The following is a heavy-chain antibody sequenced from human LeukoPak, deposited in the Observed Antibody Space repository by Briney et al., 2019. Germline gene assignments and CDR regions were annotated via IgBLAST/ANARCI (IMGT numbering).Heavy chain of an antibody. CDR3: ARSGFWSGYYTSAPLYYYYYMDV. D-gene: IGHD3-3*01. CDR2: INPNSGGT. Sequence: ASVKVSCKASGYTFTGYYMHWVRQAPGQGLEWMGWINPNSGGTNYAQKFQGRVTMTRDTSISTAYMELSRLRSDDTAVYYCARSGFWSGYYTSAPLYYYYYMDVWGKGTTVTVSS. J-gene: IGHJ6*03. V-gene: IGHV1-2*02. CDR1: GYTFTGYY.